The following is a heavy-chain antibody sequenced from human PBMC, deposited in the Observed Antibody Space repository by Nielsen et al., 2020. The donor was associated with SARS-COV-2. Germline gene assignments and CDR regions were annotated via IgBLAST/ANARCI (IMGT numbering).Heavy chain of an antibody. Sequence: GGSLRLSCAASGFTFDDYAMHWVRQAPGKGLEWVSGISWNSGSIGYADSVKGRFTISRDNAKNSLYLQMNSLRAEDTALYYCAKDIVGDSSGYYPPYFQYWGQGTLVTVSS. D-gene: IGHD3-22*01. CDR1: GFTFDDYA. J-gene: IGHJ1*01. CDR3: AKDIVGDSSGYYPPYFQY. V-gene: IGHV3-9*01. CDR2: ISWNSGSI.